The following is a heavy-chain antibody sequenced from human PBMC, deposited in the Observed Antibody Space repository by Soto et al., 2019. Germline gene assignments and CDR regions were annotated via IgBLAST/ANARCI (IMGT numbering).Heavy chain of an antibody. CDR2: ISTYNGNT. CDR1: GYSFTSYG. V-gene: IGHV1-18*01. CDR3: ARTYGNSWYSP. Sequence: XSVKVSYKASGYSFTSYGITWVRQAPGQGLEWMGWISTYNGNTNYAQNLQGRVTMTTDTSTNTAYMELRSLRSDDTAVYYCARTYGNSWYSPWGQGTLVTVSS. D-gene: IGHD2-2*02. J-gene: IGHJ5*02.